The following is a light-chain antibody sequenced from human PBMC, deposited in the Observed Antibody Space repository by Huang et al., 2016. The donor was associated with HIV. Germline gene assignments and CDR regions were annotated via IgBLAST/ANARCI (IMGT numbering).Light chain of an antibody. CDR2: AAS. CDR1: QSISSNS. CDR3: QHYGSSPYT. V-gene: IGKV3-20*01. Sequence: EIVLTQSPGTLSLSPGERVTLSCRASQSISSNSLAWYQQKFGQAPRLFIYAASSRATGIPDRFSGSGSGTDFTLTISRLEPEDFAVYYCQHYGSSPYTFGQGTAGDQT. J-gene: IGKJ2*01.